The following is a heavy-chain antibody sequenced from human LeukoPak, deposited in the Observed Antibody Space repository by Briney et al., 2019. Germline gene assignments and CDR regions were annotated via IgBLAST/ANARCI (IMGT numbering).Heavy chain of an antibody. J-gene: IGHJ4*02. V-gene: IGHV3-21*01. CDR1: GFTVSSNY. Sequence: GGSLRLSCAASGFTVSSNYMSWVRQAPGKGLEWVSSISSSSSYIYYADSVKGRFTISRDNAKNSLYLQMNSLRAEDTAVYYCARWYGVPFDYWGQGTLVTVSS. D-gene: IGHD2-8*01. CDR3: ARWYGVPFDY. CDR2: ISSSSSYI.